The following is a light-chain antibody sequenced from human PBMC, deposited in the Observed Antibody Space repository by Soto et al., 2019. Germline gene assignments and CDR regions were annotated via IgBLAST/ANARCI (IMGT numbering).Light chain of an antibody. J-gene: IGKJ3*01. Sequence: DIQMTQSPSTLSASVGDRVTITCRASQSISSWLAWYQQKSGKAPKLLIYKASSLESGVPSRFSGSGSGTEFTLTISSLQPDDFATYYCQQYNTYSLTFGHGTKVDIK. CDR3: QQYNTYSLT. CDR2: KAS. V-gene: IGKV1-5*03. CDR1: QSISSW.